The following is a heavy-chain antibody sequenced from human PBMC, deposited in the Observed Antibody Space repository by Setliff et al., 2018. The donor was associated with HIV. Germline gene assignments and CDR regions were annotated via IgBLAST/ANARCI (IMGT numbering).Heavy chain of an antibody. CDR1: GGSISSGGYY. Sequence: NPSETLSLTCTVSGGSISSGGYYWSWIRQHPGKGLEWIGYISYSGSTYYNPSLKSRVTISVDSSKSQFSLNLSSVTVADTAVYYCATVVPAAHFDYWGQGTLVTVSS. D-gene: IGHD2-2*01. V-gene: IGHV4-31*03. J-gene: IGHJ4*02. CDR2: ISYSGST. CDR3: ATVVPAAHFDY.